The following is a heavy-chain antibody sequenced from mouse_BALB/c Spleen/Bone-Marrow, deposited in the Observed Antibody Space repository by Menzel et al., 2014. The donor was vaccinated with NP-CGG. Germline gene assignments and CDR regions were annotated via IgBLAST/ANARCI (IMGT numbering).Heavy chain of an antibody. J-gene: IGHJ1*01. V-gene: IGHV5-6*02. CDR3: ARRGYDNSYWYFGV. CDR2: ISSGGSHT. Sequence: DVKLVESGGDLVKPGGSLKLSCAASGFTFSSYGMSWVRQTPDKRLEWVATISSGGSHTYYPDSVKGRFTISRDNAKNTLYLQMSSLKSEDTAIYYCARRGYDNSYWYFGVWSAGTTVTVSS. CDR1: GFTFSSYG. D-gene: IGHD2-10*02.